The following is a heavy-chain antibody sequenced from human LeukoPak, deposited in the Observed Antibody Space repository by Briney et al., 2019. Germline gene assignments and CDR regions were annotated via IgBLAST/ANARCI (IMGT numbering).Heavy chain of an antibody. CDR2: RYYSEST. CDR3: ARSRGYSVLNPFDP. V-gene: IGHV4-39*01. Sequence: PSETLSLTCTVSGGSISSSSYYWGWIRQPPGKGLEWIGRRYYSESTDYNSSLKSRDTISVDTSKNQFSLELSSVTASDTAVYYCARSRGYSVLNPFDPWGQGILVTVSS. D-gene: IGHD5/OR15-5a*01. CDR1: GGSISSSSYY. J-gene: IGHJ5*02.